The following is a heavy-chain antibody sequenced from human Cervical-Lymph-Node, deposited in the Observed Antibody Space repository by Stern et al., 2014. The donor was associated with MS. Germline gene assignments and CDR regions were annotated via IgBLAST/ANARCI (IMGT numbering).Heavy chain of an antibody. D-gene: IGHD3-3*01. Sequence: VQLVESGAEVKKPGSSVKVSCKASGGTFSSYSISWVQQAPGQGLEWMGGIIPLFGTETDDKNFQASVTITADKSTNTAYMELSSLRSDDTAVYFCATDPPLGVVTKGGYTYSDMGVWGQGTTVTVSS. V-gene: IGHV1-69*06. CDR2: IIPLFGTE. CDR1: GGTFSSYS. J-gene: IGHJ6*02. CDR3: ATDPPLGVVTKGGYTYSDMGV.